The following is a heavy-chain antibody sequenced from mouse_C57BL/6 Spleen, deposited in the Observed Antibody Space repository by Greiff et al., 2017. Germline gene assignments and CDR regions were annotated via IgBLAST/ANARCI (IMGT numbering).Heavy chain of an antibody. CDR1: GYAFSSSW. V-gene: IGHV1-82*01. D-gene: IGHD2-4*01. CDR3: ARPGYYDYDFDY. J-gene: IGHJ2*01. Sequence: QVQLQQSGPELVKPGASVKISCKASGYAFSSSWMNWVKQRPGKGLEWIGRIYPGDGDTNYNGKFKGKATLTADKSSSTAYMQLSSLTSEDSAVYFCARPGYYDYDFDYWGQGTTLTVSS. CDR2: IYPGDGDT.